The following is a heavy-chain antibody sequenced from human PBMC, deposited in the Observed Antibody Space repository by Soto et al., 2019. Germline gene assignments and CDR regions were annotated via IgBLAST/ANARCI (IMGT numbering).Heavy chain of an antibody. V-gene: IGHV1-69*13. CDR2: IIPIFGTA. CDR3: ARDQYSSSSGYYYYYYGMDV. J-gene: IGHJ6*02. CDR1: GRTFSSYA. D-gene: IGHD6-6*01. Sequence: ASGKVSCKASGRTFSSYAISCVRRAPGQVLEWMGGIIPIFGTANYAQKFQGRVTITADESTSTAYMELSSLRSEDTAVYYCARDQYSSSSGYYYYYYGMDVWGQGTTVTVSS.